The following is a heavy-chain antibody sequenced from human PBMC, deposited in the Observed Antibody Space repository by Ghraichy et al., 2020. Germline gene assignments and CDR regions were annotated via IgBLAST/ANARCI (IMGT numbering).Heavy chain of an antibody. Sequence: SQTLSLTCAISGDSVSSNSAAWNWIRQSPSRGLEWLGRTYYRSKWYNDYAVSVKSRITINPDTSKNQFSLQLNSVTPEDTAVYYCARGNYGDYVNYYYYGMDVWGQGTTVTVSS. CDR1: GDSVSSNSAA. CDR3: ARGNYGDYVNYYYYGMDV. D-gene: IGHD4-17*01. J-gene: IGHJ6*02. CDR2: TYYRSKWYN. V-gene: IGHV6-1*01.